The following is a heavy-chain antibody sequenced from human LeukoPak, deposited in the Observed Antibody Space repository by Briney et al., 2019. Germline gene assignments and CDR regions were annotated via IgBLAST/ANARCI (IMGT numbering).Heavy chain of an antibody. CDR2: VSRTGGTK. Sequence: GGSLRLSCAASGFTFSNIGMHWVRQAPGKGLEWVAVVSRTGGTKYYGDSVKGRFTISRDNAKNTLYLQMNSLRAEDTAVYYCARSRQPYYYGSGGSWFDPWGQGTLVTVSS. J-gene: IGHJ5*02. V-gene: IGHV3-30*03. CDR1: GFTFSNIG. CDR3: ARSRQPYYYGSGGSWFDP. D-gene: IGHD3-10*01.